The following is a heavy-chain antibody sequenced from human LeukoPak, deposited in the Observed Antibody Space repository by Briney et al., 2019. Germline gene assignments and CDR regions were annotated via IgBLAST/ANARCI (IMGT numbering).Heavy chain of an antibody. CDR3: AKTNGYYSD. V-gene: IGHV3-23*01. Sequence: EWVSGTSGSGGTTYYADSVKGRFTISRDNSKNSLSLQVSSLRAEDTAVYYCAKTNGYYSDWGQGTLVTVSS. CDR2: TSGSGGTT. D-gene: IGHD3-22*01. J-gene: IGHJ4*02.